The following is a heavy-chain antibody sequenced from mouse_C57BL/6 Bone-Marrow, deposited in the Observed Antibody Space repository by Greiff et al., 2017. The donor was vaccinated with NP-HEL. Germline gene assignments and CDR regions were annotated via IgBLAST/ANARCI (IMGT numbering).Heavy chain of an antibody. V-gene: IGHV1-82*01. J-gene: IGHJ3*01. CDR3: ARDYGSLAY. CDR2: IYPGDGDT. Sequence: VQLQESGPELVKPGASVKISCKASGYAFSSSWMNWVKQRPGKGLEWIGRIYPGDGDTNYNGKFKGKATLTADKSSSTAYMQHSSLTSEDSAVYFCARDYGSLAYWGQGTLVTVSA. D-gene: IGHD1-1*01. CDR1: GYAFSSSW.